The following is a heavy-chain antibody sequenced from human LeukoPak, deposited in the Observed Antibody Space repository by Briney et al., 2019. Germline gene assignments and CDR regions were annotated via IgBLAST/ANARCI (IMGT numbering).Heavy chain of an antibody. CDR1: GFTFSSYA. CDR2: FSGSGGST. D-gene: IGHD5-18*01. Sequence: GGSLRLSCAASGFTFSSYAMSWVRQAPGEGLEWVSAFSGSGGSTYYADSVKGRFTISRDNSKNTLYLQMNSLRAEDTAVYYCAKDGTAMVLYFDYWGQGTLVTVSS. V-gene: IGHV3-23*01. CDR3: AKDGTAMVLYFDY. J-gene: IGHJ4*02.